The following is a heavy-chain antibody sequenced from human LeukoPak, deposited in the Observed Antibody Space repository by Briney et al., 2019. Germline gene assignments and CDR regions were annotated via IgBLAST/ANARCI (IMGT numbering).Heavy chain of an antibody. V-gene: IGHV3-30*01. D-gene: IGHD6-19*01. CDR1: GFTFNSYA. CDR3: ARDGIAVADAPGGYYYMDV. J-gene: IGHJ6*03. CDR2: ISYDGSNK. Sequence: PGGSLRLSCAASGFTFNSYAMHWVRQAPGKGLEWVAVISYDGSNKYYADSVKGRFTISRDNSKNTLYLQMNSLRAEDTAVYYCARDGIAVADAPGGYYYMDVWGKGTTVTVSS.